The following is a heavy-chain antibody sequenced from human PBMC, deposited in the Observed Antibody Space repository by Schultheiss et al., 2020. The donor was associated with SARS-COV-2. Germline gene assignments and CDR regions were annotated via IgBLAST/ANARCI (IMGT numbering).Heavy chain of an antibody. CDR2: ISGSGRST. J-gene: IGHJ6*02. CDR3: ARESIVGATRRGYYGMDV. Sequence: GGSLRLSCAASGFTFSSYAMSWVRQAPVRGLEWVASISGSGRSTNYADSVWGRFTVSRDNAKNSLYLQMNSLRAEDTAVYYCARESIVGATRRGYYGMDVWGQGTTVTVSS. D-gene: IGHD1-26*01. CDR1: GFTFSSYA. V-gene: IGHV3-23*01.